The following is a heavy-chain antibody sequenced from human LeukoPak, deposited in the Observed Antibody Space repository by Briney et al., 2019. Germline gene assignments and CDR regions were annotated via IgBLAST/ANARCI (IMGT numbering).Heavy chain of an antibody. CDR1: GGSISSYY. CDR2: IYYDGST. Sequence: PSETLSLTCTVSGGSISSYYWSWIRQPPGKALEWIAYIYYDGSTNYNPSLRSRVTISVDTSKNQFSLKLSSVTAADTAVYYCARVGAMSYAFDIWGQGIMVTVSS. J-gene: IGHJ3*02. V-gene: IGHV4-59*01. CDR3: ARVGAMSYAFDI. D-gene: IGHD4/OR15-4a*01.